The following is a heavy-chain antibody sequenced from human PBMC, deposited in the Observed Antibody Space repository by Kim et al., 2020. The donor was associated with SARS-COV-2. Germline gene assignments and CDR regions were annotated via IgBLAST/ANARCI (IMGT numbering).Heavy chain of an antibody. CDR2: IYYSGST. D-gene: IGHD6-19*01. CDR1: GGSISSSSYY. J-gene: IGHJ5*02. V-gene: IGHV4-39*07. Sequence: SETLSLTCTVSGGSISSSSYYWGWIRQPPGKGLEWIGTIYYSGSTYYNPSLKSRVTISVDTSKNQFSLKLTSVTAADTAVYYCARDPGYNSGWVEVGWFDPWGQGTLVTVSS. CDR3: ARDPGYNSGWVEVGWFDP.